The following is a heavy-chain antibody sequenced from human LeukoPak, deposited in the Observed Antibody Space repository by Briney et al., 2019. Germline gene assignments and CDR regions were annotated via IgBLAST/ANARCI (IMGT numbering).Heavy chain of an antibody. V-gene: IGHV3-33*01. CDR3: ARERSDYVLSPYYYYGMDV. Sequence: PGGSLRLSCAASGFTFSSYGMHWVRQAPGKGLEGVAVIWYDGSNKYYADSVKGRFTISRDNSKNTLYLQMNSLRAEDTAVYYCARERSDYVLSPYYYYGMDVWGKGTTVTVSS. J-gene: IGHJ6*04. D-gene: IGHD4-17*01. CDR1: GFTFSSYG. CDR2: IWYDGSNK.